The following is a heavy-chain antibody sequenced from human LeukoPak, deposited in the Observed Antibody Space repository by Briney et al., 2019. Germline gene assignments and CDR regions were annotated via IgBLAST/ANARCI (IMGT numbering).Heavy chain of an antibody. V-gene: IGHV3-30*18. D-gene: IGHD2-2*01. J-gene: IGHJ4*02. Sequence: GGSLRLSCAASGFIFSSYGIHWVRQAPGKGLEWVAFISFDGRKKHYADSVKGRFTISRDNSENTMYLQMNSLRAEDTAVYYCAKGGSTVEVREYYFDYWGQGTLVIVSS. CDR3: AKGGSTVEVREYYFDY. CDR1: GFIFSSYG. CDR2: ISFDGRKK.